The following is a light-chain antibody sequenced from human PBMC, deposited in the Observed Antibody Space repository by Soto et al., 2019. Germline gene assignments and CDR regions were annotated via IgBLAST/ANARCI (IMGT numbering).Light chain of an antibody. V-gene: IGKV3D-15*01. CDR3: QQYNYWPRT. CDR1: QSVSSY. Sequence: EILLTQSPATLSLSPGERATLSCRASQSVSSYLAWYQQKPGQAPRLLIYDASNRATGIPARFSGSGSGTEFTLTISSLQSEDFAVYYCQQYNYWPRTFGQGTKVDIK. CDR2: DAS. J-gene: IGKJ1*01.